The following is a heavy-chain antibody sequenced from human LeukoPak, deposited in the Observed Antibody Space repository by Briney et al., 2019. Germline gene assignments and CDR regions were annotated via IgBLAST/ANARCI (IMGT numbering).Heavy chain of an antibody. CDR2: ISGSGGST. Sequence: GGSPRLSCAPSGVTFSSYAMSWVRQAPGKGLEWVSAISGSGGSTYYADSVKGRFTISRGNSKNTLYLQMNSLRAEDNAAYYCAKVILNHYFDYWGQGTLVTVSS. J-gene: IGHJ4*02. CDR1: GVTFSSYA. V-gene: IGHV3-23*01. CDR3: AKVILNHYFDY.